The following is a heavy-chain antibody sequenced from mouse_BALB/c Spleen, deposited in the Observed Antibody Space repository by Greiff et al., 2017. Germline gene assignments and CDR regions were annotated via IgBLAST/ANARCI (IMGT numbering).Heavy chain of an antibody. D-gene: IGHD1-1*01. V-gene: IGHV2-9*02. CDR2: IWAGGST. CDR1: GFSLTSYG. CDR3: ARGHYYGSSNAMDY. J-gene: IGHJ4*01. Sequence: VKLVESGPGLVAPSQSLSITCTVSGFSLTSYGVHWVRQPPGKGLEWLGVIWAGGSTNYNSALMSRLSISKDNSKSQVFLKMNSLQTDDTAMYYCARGHYYGSSNAMDYWGQGTSVTVSS.